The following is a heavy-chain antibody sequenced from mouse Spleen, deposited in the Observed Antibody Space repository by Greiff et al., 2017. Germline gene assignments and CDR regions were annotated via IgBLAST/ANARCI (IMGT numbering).Heavy chain of an antibody. V-gene: IGHV1-20*01. CDR3: ARTTMITTDGFAY. D-gene: IGHD2-4*01. Sequence: EVQLQQSGPELVKPGDSVKISCKASGYSFTGYFMNWVMQSHGKSLEWIGRINPYNGDTFYNQKFKGKATLTVDKSSSTAHMELRSLTSEDSAVYYCARTTMITTDGFAYWGQGTLVTVSA. CDR2: INPYNGDT. CDR1: GYSFTGYF. J-gene: IGHJ3*01.